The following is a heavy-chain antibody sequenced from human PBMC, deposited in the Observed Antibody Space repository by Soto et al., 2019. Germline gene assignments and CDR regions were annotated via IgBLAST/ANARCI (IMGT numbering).Heavy chain of an antibody. Sequence: GGSLRLSCAASGFTFSSYGMHWVRQAPGKGLEWVAVIWYDGSNKYYADSVKGRFTISRDNSKNTLYLQMNNLRAEDTAVYYCARDPDYGDGDGMDVWGQGTTVTVSS. V-gene: IGHV3-33*01. CDR2: IWYDGSNK. CDR1: GFTFSSYG. CDR3: ARDPDYGDGDGMDV. D-gene: IGHD4-17*01. J-gene: IGHJ6*02.